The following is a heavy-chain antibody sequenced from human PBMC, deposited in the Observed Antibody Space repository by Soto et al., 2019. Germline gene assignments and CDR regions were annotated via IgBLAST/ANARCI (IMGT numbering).Heavy chain of an antibody. D-gene: IGHD1-26*01. V-gene: IGHV3-74*01. J-gene: IGHJ6*02. Sequence: PGGSLRLSCAASGFTISGHWMHWVRQVPGKGLVWVSRINSEGSSTSYADSVKGRFIISRDNAKNTVYLQMNSLRAEDTAVYYCTRVGGSVSGMDVWGQGTTVTVSS. CDR3: TRVGGSVSGMDV. CDR1: GFTISGHW. CDR2: INSEGSST.